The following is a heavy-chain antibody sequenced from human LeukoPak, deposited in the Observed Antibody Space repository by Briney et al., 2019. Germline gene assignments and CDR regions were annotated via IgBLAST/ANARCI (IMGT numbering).Heavy chain of an antibody. J-gene: IGHJ6*02. CDR2: INHSGST. CDR1: GGSFSGYY. CDR3: ARVARYYYYGMDV. V-gene: IGHV4-34*01. Sequence: SETLSLTCAVYGGSFSGYYWSWIRQPPGKGLEWIGEINHSGSTNYNPSLKSRVTISVDTSKNQFSLKLSSVTAADTAVYYYARVARYYYYGMDVWGQGTTVTVSS.